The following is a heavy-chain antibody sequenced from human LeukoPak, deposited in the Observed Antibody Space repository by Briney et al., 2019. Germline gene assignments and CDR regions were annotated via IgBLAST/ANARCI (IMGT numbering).Heavy chain of an antibody. Sequence: SETLSLTCTVSGGSVTNYYWSWIRQPPGKGLEWIGYVYHTGSANYNPSLLSRLTISMDTSKNQFSLKLSSVTAADTAVYYCARPGAYCGGDCYSFDYWGQGTLVTVSS. D-gene: IGHD2-21*02. J-gene: IGHJ4*02. CDR2: VYHTGSA. CDR1: GGSVTNYY. CDR3: ARPGAYCGGDCYSFDY. V-gene: IGHV4-59*08.